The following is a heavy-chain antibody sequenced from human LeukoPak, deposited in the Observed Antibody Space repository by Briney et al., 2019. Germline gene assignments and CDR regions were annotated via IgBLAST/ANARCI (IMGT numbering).Heavy chain of an antibody. V-gene: IGHV1-2*02. CDR2: INPNSGGT. CDR3: ARSLRALSGYQLY. Sequence: GASVKVSCKASGYTFTGYYMHWVRHAPGQGLEWMGWINPNSGGTNNAQKFQGRVTTTRDTTISTDYMELSRLRSDDTAVYYCARSLRALSGYQLYWGQGTLVTVA. CDR1: GYTFTGYY. D-gene: IGHD3-22*01. J-gene: IGHJ4*02.